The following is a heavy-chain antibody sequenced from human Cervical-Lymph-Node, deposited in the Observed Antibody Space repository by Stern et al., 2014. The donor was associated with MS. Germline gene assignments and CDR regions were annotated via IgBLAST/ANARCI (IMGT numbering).Heavy chain of an antibody. CDR3: AREGGNTAEYFQH. V-gene: IGHV3-33*01. Sequence: QVQLVESWGGVVQPGRSLRLSCAASGFTFSSSGMHWVRQAPGKGLEWLAIIWYDGSNTYYADSVKGRFTISRDNSKNTLYLQMNSLRAEDTAVYYCAREGGNTAEYFQHWGQGTLVTVSS. CDR1: GFTFSSSG. J-gene: IGHJ1*01. D-gene: IGHD4-23*01. CDR2: IWYDGSNT.